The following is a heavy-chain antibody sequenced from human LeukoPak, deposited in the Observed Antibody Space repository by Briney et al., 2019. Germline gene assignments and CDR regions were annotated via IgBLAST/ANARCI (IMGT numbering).Heavy chain of an antibody. CDR1: GGTLTSYA. V-gene: IGHV1-69*06. D-gene: IGHD3-22*01. CDR3: ASTPAYDSSCYSSDY. Sequence: SVKVSCKGSGGTLTSYAISWVRQAPGQGREWMGGIIIIFGTANYAQKFQGRVTMTADKSTSTAYMELSSLRSEDTAVYYCASTPAYDSSCYSSDYWGQGTRVTVSA. CDR2: IIIIFGTA. J-gene: IGHJ4*02.